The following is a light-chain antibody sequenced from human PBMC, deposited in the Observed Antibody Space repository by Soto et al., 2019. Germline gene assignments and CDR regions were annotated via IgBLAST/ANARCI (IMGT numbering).Light chain of an antibody. J-gene: IGKJ1*01. CDR1: QGISNF. CDR2: DAS. Sequence: AIQLTQSPSSLSASVGDKVTITCRASQGISNFLAWYQQKPGKAPKLLIYDASSLESGVPSRFSGSGSGTEFTLTSSSLQPDDFATYYCQQYNSYSPWTFGQGTKVDIK. V-gene: IGKV1-13*02. CDR3: QQYNSYSPWT.